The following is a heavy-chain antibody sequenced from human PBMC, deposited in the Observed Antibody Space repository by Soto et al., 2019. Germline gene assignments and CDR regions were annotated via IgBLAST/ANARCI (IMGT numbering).Heavy chain of an antibody. D-gene: IGHD2-21*02. CDR3: ARHRACCGGDCELDY. J-gene: IGHJ4*02. CDR2: IDPGDSYT. Sequence: GESLKISCKGSGYSFTSYWISWVRQMPGKGLEWMGRIDPGDSYTNYSPSFQGHVTIPADKSISTAYLQWSSLKASDTAMYYCARHRACCGGDCELDYWGQGTLVTVSS. V-gene: IGHV5-10-1*01. CDR1: GYSFTSYW.